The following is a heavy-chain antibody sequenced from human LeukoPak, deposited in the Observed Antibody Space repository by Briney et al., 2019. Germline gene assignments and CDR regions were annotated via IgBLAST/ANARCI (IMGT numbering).Heavy chain of an antibody. J-gene: IGHJ3*02. CDR2: MNPNSGNT. CDR1: GSTFTSYD. V-gene: IGHV1-8*03. Sequence: GASVKVSCKASGSTFTSYDINWVRQATGQGLEWMGWMNPNSGNTGYAQKFQGRVTITRNTSISTAYMELSSLRSEDTAVYYCARALLTSDAFDIWGQGTMVTVSS. CDR3: ARALLTSDAFDI. D-gene: IGHD1-26*01.